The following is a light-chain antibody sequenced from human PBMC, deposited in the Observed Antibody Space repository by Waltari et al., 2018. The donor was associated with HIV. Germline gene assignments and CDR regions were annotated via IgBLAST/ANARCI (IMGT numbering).Light chain of an antibody. CDR3: MQALQIPHT. CDR1: QSLLNSNGYTY. Sequence: DIVMTQSPLSLPVTPGVPASISCRSSQSLLNSNGYTYLEWYLQKPGRSPQLLIYLGSDRASGVPDRFSGSGSGIDFTLKISRVEAEDVGIYYCMQALQIPHTFGQGTKLEIK. CDR2: LGS. V-gene: IGKV2-28*01. J-gene: IGKJ2*01.